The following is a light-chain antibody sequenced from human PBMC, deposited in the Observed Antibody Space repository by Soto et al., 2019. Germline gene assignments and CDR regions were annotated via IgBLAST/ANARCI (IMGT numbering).Light chain of an antibody. CDR2: DAS. J-gene: IGKJ5*01. Sequence: EIVLTQSPATLSLSPGERATLSCRASQSVNSYLAWYQQKRDQAPRLLIYDASNRATGIPARFSGSGSGTDFTLTISSLEPEDFAVYYCQQRISWPPITFGQGTRLEIK. CDR3: QQRISWPPIT. CDR1: QSVNSY. V-gene: IGKV3-11*01.